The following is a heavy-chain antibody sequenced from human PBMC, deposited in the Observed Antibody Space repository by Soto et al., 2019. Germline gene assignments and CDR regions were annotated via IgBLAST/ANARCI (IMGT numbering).Heavy chain of an antibody. CDR1: GGTFNRQA. CDR2: FIPIFGTT. D-gene: IGHD3-10*02. Sequence: QVVQSGAEVKKPGSSVKVSYKASGGTFNRQAFSWVRQAPGQGLEWMGGFIPIFGTTDYSQKFQGRVTITADEATSTAYMELSSLTSDDTAVYYCARVDSSMFEGGEWFDPWGQGTLVTVSS. V-gene: IGHV1-69*12. J-gene: IGHJ5*02. CDR3: ARVDSSMFEGGEWFDP.